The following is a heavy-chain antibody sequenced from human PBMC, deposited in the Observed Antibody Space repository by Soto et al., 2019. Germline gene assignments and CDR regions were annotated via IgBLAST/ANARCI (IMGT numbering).Heavy chain of an antibody. D-gene: IGHD3-22*01. J-gene: IGHJ5*02. V-gene: IGHV1-69*12. CDR2: IIPIFSTP. Sequence: QVQLVQSGAEVKKPGSSVKVSCKTSGGTFGSYAISWVRQAPGQGLEWMGGIIPIFSTPNYAQKFQGRVTITADESTSTAYMELSSLRSEDTAVYYCARPIQCYFATSARSAWFDPWGQGTLVTVSS. CDR3: ARPIQCYFATSARSAWFDP. CDR1: GGTFGSYA.